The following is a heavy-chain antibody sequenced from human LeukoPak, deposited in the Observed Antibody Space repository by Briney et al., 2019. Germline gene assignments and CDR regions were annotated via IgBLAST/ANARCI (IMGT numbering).Heavy chain of an antibody. Sequence: PSETLSLTCTVSGGSISSGSYYWSWIRQPAGKGLEWIGRIYTSGSPNYNPSLKSRVTISVDTSKNQFSLKLSSVTAADTAVYYCARVWRITMVRGAITDAFDIWGQGTMVTVSS. CDR3: ARVWRITMVRGAITDAFDI. CDR1: GGSISSGSYY. D-gene: IGHD3-10*01. CDR2: IYTSGSP. V-gene: IGHV4-61*02. J-gene: IGHJ3*02.